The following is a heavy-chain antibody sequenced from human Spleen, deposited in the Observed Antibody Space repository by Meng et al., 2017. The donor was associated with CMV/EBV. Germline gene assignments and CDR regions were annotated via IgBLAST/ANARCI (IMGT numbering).Heavy chain of an antibody. V-gene: IGHV3-9*01. Sequence: SLKISCAASGFRFEDYAMHWVRQAPGKGLEWVSGISWNSGNIGYADSVKGRFTISRDNAKNSLYLQMNSLRTEDTALYYCAKDIGPIITYFDYWGQGTLVTVSS. CDR1: GFRFEDYA. CDR2: ISWNSGNI. J-gene: IGHJ4*02. CDR3: AKDIGPIITYFDY. D-gene: IGHD5-24*01.